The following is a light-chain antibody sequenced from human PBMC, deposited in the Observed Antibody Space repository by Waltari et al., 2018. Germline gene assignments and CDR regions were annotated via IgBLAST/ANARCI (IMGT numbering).Light chain of an antibody. CDR1: QSVGRS. Sequence: EIVLTQSPGTLSLSPGERATLACRASQSVGRSLAWYQQKPGRAPRLLIFGASSRATAIPDRFSGSGSETDFSLTISRLEPEDFAVYYCQHYVRLPATFGQGTKVEIK. V-gene: IGKV3-20*01. J-gene: IGKJ1*01. CDR3: QHYVRLPAT. CDR2: GAS.